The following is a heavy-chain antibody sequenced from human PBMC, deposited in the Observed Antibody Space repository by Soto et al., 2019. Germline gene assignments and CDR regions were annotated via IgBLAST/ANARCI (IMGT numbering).Heavy chain of an antibody. CDR1: GDTISTGGYT. D-gene: IGHD6-13*01. CDR3: ARGADEIAAAGKALDY. V-gene: IGHV4-30-2*01. CDR2: TYHSGNP. Sequence: PSETLSLTCDVSGDTISTGGYTWAWIRQPPGKALEWIGHTYHSGNPYYNPSLKSRVIISVDRSKNQFSLKVRSVTAADTAVYYCARGADEIAAAGKALDYWGQGTLVTVSS. J-gene: IGHJ4*02.